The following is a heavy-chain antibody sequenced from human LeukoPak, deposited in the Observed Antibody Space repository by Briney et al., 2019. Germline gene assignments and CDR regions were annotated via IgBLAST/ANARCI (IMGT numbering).Heavy chain of an antibody. CDR2: IYYSGST. D-gene: IGHD6-13*01. J-gene: IGHJ4*02. Sequence: SETLSLTCTVSGGSISSSSYYWGWIRQPPGKGLEWIVSIYYSGSTYYNPSLKSRVTISVDTSKNQFSLKLSSVTAADTAVYYCAREDRSSCFDYWGQGTLVTVSS. V-gene: IGHV4-39*07. CDR3: AREDRSSCFDY. CDR1: GGSISSSSYY.